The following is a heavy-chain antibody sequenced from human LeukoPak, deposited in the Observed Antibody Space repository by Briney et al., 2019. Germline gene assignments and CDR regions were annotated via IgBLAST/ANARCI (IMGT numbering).Heavy chain of an antibody. CDR2: IYYSGST. D-gene: IGHD6-13*01. CDR3: ARHGESNSWYTWFDP. CDR1: GDSISSSSYY. V-gene: IGHV4-39*01. J-gene: IGHJ5*02. Sequence: SETLSLTCTVSGDSISSSSYYWGWIRQPPGKGLEWIGSIYYSGSTHYNPSLKSRVTISVDTSKNQFSLNLSSVTATDTAVYYCARHGESNSWYTWFDPWGQGTLVTVSS.